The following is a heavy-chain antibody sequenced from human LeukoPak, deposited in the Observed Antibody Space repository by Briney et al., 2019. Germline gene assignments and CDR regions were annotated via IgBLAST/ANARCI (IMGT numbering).Heavy chain of an antibody. V-gene: IGHV5-51*01. Sequence: GESLKISCKGSGYSFTNYWIGWVRQMPGKGLEWMGIIYPGDSDTKYGPSFQGRVTISADKSISTAYLQWSSLKASDTAMYYCARRIYDTSGDYMDVWGKGTAVTVSS. D-gene: IGHD3-22*01. J-gene: IGHJ6*03. CDR3: ARRIYDTSGDYMDV. CDR1: GYSFTNYW. CDR2: IYPGDSDT.